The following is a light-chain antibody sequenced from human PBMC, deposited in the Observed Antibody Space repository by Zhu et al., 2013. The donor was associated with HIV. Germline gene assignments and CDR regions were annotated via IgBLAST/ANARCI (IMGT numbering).Light chain of an antibody. CDR3: MEVLQAPQLT. V-gene: IGKV1-12*01. Sequence: DIQMTQSPSSVSAYVGDRVTITCRASQGINNWLVWYQQKPGKAPNLLIYDVSSLPSGVPSRFSGSGSGTDFTLKISKVEAEDVGVYYCMEVLQAPQLTFGGGTKIEIK. J-gene: IGKJ4*01. CDR1: QGINNW. CDR2: DVS.